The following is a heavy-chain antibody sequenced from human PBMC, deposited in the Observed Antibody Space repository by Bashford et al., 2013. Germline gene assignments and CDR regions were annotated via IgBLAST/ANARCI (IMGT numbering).Heavy chain of an antibody. Sequence: GGSLRLSCSASGFTFSRYAMHWVRQAPGKGLEYVSVISKDGAHIYYADSVKGRFTISRDNSRNTLYFQMNNLRTDDTAVYYCVVYWYDDTNRLNFDYWGRGTLVTVSS. J-gene: IGHJ4*02. D-gene: IGHD3-22*01. V-gene: IGHV3-64D*08. CDR3: VVYWYDDTNRLNFDY. CDR2: ISKDGAHI. CDR1: GFTFSRYA.